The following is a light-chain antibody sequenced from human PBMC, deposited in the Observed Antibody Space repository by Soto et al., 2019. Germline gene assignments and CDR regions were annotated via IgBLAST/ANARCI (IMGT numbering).Light chain of an antibody. V-gene: IGKV3-15*01. CDR3: QHYNDRPPWT. Sequence: ICMPPSPATLSVSPGERAPLSCRASQSINTNLAWFQQKPGRAPRLLIFGASTRATDIPARFSGSGSGTEFTLTISTLQSEDFAVYYCQHYNDRPPWTFGQGAKVDFK. CDR2: GAS. CDR1: QSINTN. J-gene: IGKJ1*01.